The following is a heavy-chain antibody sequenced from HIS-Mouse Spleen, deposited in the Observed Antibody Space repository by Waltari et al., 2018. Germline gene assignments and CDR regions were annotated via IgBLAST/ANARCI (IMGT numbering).Heavy chain of an antibody. CDR1: GCSIRSSSYS. CDR3: ARAPTGFLEWFDAFDI. CDR2: IYYSGST. D-gene: IGHD3-3*01. Sequence: QLQLQESGPGLVKPSETLSLTCPVSGCSIRSSSYSWGWIRPPPGKGLEWIGSIYYSGSTYYNPSLKSRVTISVDTSKNQFSLKLSSVTAADTAVYYCARAPTGFLEWFDAFDIWGQGTMVTVSS. V-gene: IGHV4-39*07. J-gene: IGHJ3*02.